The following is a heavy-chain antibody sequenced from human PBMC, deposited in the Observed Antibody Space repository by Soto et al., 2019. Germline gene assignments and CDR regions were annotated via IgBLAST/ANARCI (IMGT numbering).Heavy chain of an antibody. Sequence: SETLSLTCAVSGASISTNNWWSWVRQPPGKGLEWIGEVYHSGSTNCNPSLKSRVTISIDKSKNQFSLRLTSMTAADTAVYYCAVPGAANFDYWSQGTLVTVSS. CDR1: GASISTNNW. CDR3: AVPGAANFDY. D-gene: IGHD6-13*01. CDR2: VYHSGST. V-gene: IGHV4-4*02. J-gene: IGHJ4*02.